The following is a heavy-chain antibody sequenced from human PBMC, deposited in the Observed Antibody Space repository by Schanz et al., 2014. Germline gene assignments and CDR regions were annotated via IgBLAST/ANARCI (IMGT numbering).Heavy chain of an antibody. D-gene: IGHD3-22*01. CDR3: ARPPHDSSGYYPFDY. Sequence: EVQLVASGGGLVQPGGFLRLSCAASGFTFSSYAMTWVRQAPGMGLEWVSAISGRDGSTYYADSVRGRFTISRDNSKNTLYLQMNSLRAEDTAVYYCARPPHDSSGYYPFDYWGQGTLVTVSS. V-gene: IGHV3-23*04. J-gene: IGHJ4*02. CDR1: GFTFSSYA. CDR2: ISGRDGST.